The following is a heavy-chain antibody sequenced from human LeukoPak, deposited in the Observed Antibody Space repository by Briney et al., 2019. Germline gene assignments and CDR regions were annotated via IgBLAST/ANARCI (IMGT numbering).Heavy chain of an antibody. D-gene: IGHD5-12*01. CDR1: GFTFSSYG. Sequence: GGSLRLSCAASGFTFSSYGMHWVRQTPGKGLEWVAFIRYDGSNKYYADSVKGRFTISRDNSKNTLYLQMNSLRVEDTAVYYCAKVGGYVTDHWGQGTLVTVSS. V-gene: IGHV3-30*02. CDR2: IRYDGSNK. CDR3: AKVGGYVTDH. J-gene: IGHJ4*02.